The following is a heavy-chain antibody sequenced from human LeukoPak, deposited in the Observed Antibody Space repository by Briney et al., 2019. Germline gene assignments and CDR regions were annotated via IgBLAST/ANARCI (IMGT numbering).Heavy chain of an antibody. J-gene: IGHJ4*02. CDR1: GFTFSSYW. V-gene: IGHV3-74*01. CDR2: INPGGSSI. CDR3: ARSNQADDY. Sequence: GGSLRLSCAASGFTFSSYWMHWVRQVPGKGLVWVARINPGGSSITYADSVKGRFTISRDNAKNTLYLQMDSLRAEDTGAYYCARSNQADDYWGQGTLVTVSS. D-gene: IGHD1-14*01.